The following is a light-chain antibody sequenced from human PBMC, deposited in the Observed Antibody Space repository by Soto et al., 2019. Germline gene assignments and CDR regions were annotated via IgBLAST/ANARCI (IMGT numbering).Light chain of an antibody. V-gene: IGKV1-5*03. CDR3: QQYNTYPLT. CDR1: QSISAR. J-gene: IGKJ4*01. Sequence: DIQMTQSPSTLYASVGDRVTITCRASQSISARLAWYQQKPGKAPNLLIYKASSLESGVPSRFSGSGSGTEFTLTISSLQPDDFATYYCQQYNTYPLTFGGGTTVEIK. CDR2: KAS.